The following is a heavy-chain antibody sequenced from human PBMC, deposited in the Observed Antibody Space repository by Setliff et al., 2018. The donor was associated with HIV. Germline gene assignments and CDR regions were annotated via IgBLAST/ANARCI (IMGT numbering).Heavy chain of an antibody. CDR3: ARGRHAVVVTALEHDY. J-gene: IGHJ4*02. D-gene: IGHD2-21*02. CDR2: IIPIFGTA. Sequence: SVKVSCKASGGTFSSYAISWVRQAPGQGLEWRGGIIPIFGTANYAQKFQGRVTITTDESTSTAYMELSSLRSEDTAVYYCARGRHAVVVTALEHDYWGQGTLVTVSS. CDR1: GGTFSSYA. V-gene: IGHV1-69*05.